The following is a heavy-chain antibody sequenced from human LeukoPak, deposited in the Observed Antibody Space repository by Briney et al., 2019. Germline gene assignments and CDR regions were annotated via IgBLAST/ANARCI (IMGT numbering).Heavy chain of an antibody. CDR1: GFTFSSYG. CDR2: ISGRGGTT. V-gene: IGHV3-23*01. CDR3: AKDGQQVRPRNFDS. D-gene: IGHD6-13*01. J-gene: IGHJ4*02. Sequence: GGSLRLSCAASGFTFSSYGMSCVRQAPGKGLEWGSGISGRGGTTYYGDSRKGRFTISRDTSKSTLYLQMDSLRSEDTAVYYCAKDGQQVRPRNFDSWGQGTLVTVSS.